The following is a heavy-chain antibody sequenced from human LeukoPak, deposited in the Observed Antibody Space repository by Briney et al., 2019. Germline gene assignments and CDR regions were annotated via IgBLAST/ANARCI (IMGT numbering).Heavy chain of an antibody. CDR1: GFTFSSYW. D-gene: IGHD1-1*01. V-gene: IGHV3-74*01. CDR2: ISSDGTST. J-gene: IGHJ1*01. CDR3: AGGYLYFHH. Sequence: AGGSLRLSCAASGFTFSSYWMHWVRQAPGKGLVWVSRISSDGTSTSYADSVKGRFTIARDNAKNTLYLQMNSLRAEDTAVYYCAGGYLYFHHWGQGTLVTVSS.